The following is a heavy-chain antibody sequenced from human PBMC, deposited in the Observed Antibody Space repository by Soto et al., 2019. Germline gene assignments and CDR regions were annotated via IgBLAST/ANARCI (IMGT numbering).Heavy chain of an antibody. CDR3: AKSFRLVHYFDY. CDR2: IGGSGGST. V-gene: IGHV3-23*01. D-gene: IGHD6-6*01. J-gene: IGHJ4*01. Sequence: GGSLRLSCAASGFIFSSYPMSWVRQAPGKGLEWVSTIGGSGGSTYYADSVKGRFTISRDNSSNTLYLQLNSLRAEGTAVYYCAKSFRLVHYFDYWGHGTLVTVSS. CDR1: GFIFSSYP.